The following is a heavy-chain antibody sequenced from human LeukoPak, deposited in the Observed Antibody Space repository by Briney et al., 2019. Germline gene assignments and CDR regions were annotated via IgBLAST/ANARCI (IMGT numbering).Heavy chain of an antibody. CDR2: IYTSGST. V-gene: IGHV4-4*07. Sequence: SSETLSLTCTVSGGSTSSYYWSWIRQPAGKGLGWIGRIYTSGSTNYNPSLKSRVTMSVDTSKNQFSLKLSSVTAADTAVYYCARVKSIAATLTEYYFDYWGQGTLVTVSS. J-gene: IGHJ4*02. D-gene: IGHD6-6*01. CDR1: GGSTSSYY. CDR3: ARVKSIAATLTEYYFDY.